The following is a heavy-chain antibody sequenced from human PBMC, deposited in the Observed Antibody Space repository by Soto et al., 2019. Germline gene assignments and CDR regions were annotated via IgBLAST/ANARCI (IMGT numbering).Heavy chain of an antibody. Sequence: SETLSLTCAVYGGSFSTYYWSWIRQPPGKGLEWIGEINHGGTTNYNPSLKSRVTISLDTSKNQLSLKLTSVTAADTAVYYCARGGRYCSGTSCYAFDPWGQGTLVT. CDR3: ARGGRYCSGTSCYAFDP. CDR2: INHGGTT. D-gene: IGHD2-2*01. CDR1: GGSFSTYY. V-gene: IGHV4-34*01. J-gene: IGHJ5*02.